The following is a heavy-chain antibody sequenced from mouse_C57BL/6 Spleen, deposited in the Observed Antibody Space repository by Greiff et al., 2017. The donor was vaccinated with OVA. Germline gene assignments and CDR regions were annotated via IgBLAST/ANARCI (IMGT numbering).Heavy chain of an antibody. Sequence: VQLVESGAELAKPGASVKLSCKASGYTFTSYWMHWVKQRPGQGLEWIGYINPSSGYTKYNQKFKDKATLTADKSSSTAYMQLSSLTYEDSAVYYCAREGPPYDYDGAWFAYWGQGTLVTVSA. CDR3: AREGPPYDYDGAWFAY. V-gene: IGHV1-7*01. CDR1: GYTFTSYW. D-gene: IGHD2-4*01. J-gene: IGHJ3*01. CDR2: INPSSGYT.